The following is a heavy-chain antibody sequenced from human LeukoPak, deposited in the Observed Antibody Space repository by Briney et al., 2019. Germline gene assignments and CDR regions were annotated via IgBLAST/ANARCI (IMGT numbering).Heavy chain of an antibody. D-gene: IGHD2-8*01. J-gene: IGHJ4*02. CDR3: AGRACSNGVCHFDY. Sequence: MAGGSLRLSCAASGFTFSSYSMSWVRRAPGKGLEWVSSISSSNSFTYYADSVKGRFTIARDNAKSSLSLQMNSLRAEDTAVYYCAGRACSNGVCHFDYWGQGTLVTVSS. CDR1: GFTFSSYS. V-gene: IGHV3-21*01. CDR2: ISSSNSFT.